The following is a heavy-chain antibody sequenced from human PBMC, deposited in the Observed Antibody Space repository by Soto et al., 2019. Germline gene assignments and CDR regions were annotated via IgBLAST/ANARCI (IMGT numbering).Heavy chain of an antibody. J-gene: IGHJ4*02. V-gene: IGHV3-23*01. D-gene: IGHD6-19*01. Sequence: EVQLLESGGGLVQPGGSLRLSCAASGFTFSSYAMSWVRQAPGKGLEGVSVISGSGGSTYYADSVKGRFTISRDNSKNTLYLQMNSLRAEDTAVYYCASRSSGWYFDYWGQGTLVTVSS. CDR2: ISGSGGST. CDR3: ASRSSGWYFDY. CDR1: GFTFSSYA.